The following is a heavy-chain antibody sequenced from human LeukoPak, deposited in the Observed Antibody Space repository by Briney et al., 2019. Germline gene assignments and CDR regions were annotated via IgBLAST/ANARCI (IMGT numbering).Heavy chain of an antibody. CDR1: GFTFSSYS. J-gene: IGHJ4*02. CDR2: ISSSSSYI. D-gene: IGHD3-16*01. CDR3: AKDRAGGGKTFDY. V-gene: IGHV3-21*04. Sequence: PGGSLRLSCAASGFTFSSYSMNWVRQAPGKGLEWVSSISSSSSYIYYADSVKGRFTISRDNSKNTLYLQMNSLRAEDTPVYYCAKDRAGGGKTFDYWGQGTLVTVSS.